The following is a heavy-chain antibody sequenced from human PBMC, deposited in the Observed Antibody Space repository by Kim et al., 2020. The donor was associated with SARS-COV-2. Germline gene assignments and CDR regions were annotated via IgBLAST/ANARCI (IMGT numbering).Heavy chain of an antibody. V-gene: IGHV3-21*01. CDR1: GFTFSSYS. CDR2: ISSSSSYI. CDR3: ARGYCSSTSCYPPDAFDI. Sequence: GGSLRLSCAASGFTFSSYSMNWVRQAPGKGLEWVSSISSSSSYIYYADSVKGRFTISRDNAKNSLYLQMNSLRAEDTAVYYCARGYCSSTSCYPPDAFDIWGQETMVTVSS. D-gene: IGHD2-2*01. J-gene: IGHJ3*02.